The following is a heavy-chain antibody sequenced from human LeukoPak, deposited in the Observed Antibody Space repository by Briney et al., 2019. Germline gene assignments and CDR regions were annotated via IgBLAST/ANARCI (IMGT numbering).Heavy chain of an antibody. Sequence: GGSLRLSCAASGFTFSDYYMSWIRQAPGKGLEWVANMKTDGSEKYYVDSVKGRFTISRDNAKNSLYLQMNGLRVEDTAIYYCARGIEATPNSFDPWGQGTLVTVSS. D-gene: IGHD2-15*01. J-gene: IGHJ5*02. V-gene: IGHV3-7*01. CDR1: GFTFSDYY. CDR3: ARGIEATPNSFDP. CDR2: MKTDGSEK.